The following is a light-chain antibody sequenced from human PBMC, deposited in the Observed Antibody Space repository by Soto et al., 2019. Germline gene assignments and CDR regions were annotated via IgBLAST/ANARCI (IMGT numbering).Light chain of an antibody. CDR3: QQYYSYPQ. J-gene: IGKJ4*01. Sequence: AIRMTQSPSSFSASTGDRVTITCRASQGISSYLAWYQQKPGKAPKLLIYAASTLQSGVPSRFSGSGSGTDFTLTISCLQSEDFATYYCQQYYSYPQVGGRTKVEIK. V-gene: IGKV1-8*01. CDR1: QGISSY. CDR2: AAS.